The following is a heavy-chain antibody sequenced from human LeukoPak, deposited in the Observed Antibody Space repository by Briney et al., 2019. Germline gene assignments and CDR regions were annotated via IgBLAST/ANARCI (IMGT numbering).Heavy chain of an antibody. Sequence: GGSLRLSCAASGFTFSSYSMNWVRQAPGKGLEWVASISSSNGYIYYADSVKGRFTISRDNAKNSLYLQMNSLRAEDTAVYYCARDQAYVVTTWESGMDVWGQGTTVTVSS. CDR2: ISSSNGYI. V-gene: IGHV3-21*01. CDR1: GFTFSSYS. CDR3: ARDQAYVVTTWESGMDV. J-gene: IGHJ6*02. D-gene: IGHD2-21*02.